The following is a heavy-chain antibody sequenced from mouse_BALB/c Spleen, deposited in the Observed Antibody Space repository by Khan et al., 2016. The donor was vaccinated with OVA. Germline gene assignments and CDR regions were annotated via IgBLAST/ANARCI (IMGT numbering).Heavy chain of an antibody. CDR3: ARSLYYSYGYALDC. CDR1: GYSITSDYA. J-gene: IGHJ4*01. V-gene: IGHV3-2*02. CDR2: ISSTGGT. Sequence: VQLKESGPGLVKPSQSLSLTCTVTGYSITSDYAWNWIRQFPGNKLEWMGYISSTGGTSYNPSLNSRISITRDTSKNQFFLQLKSVTAEDTATYYCARSLYYSYGYALDCWGRGTLVTVSS. D-gene: IGHD2-14*01.